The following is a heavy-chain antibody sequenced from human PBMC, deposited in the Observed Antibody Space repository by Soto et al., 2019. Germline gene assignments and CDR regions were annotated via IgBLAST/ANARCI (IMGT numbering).Heavy chain of an antibody. Sequence: SETLSLTCTVSGGSISSGGYYWSWIRQHPGKGLEWIGYIYYSGSTYYNPSLKSRVTISVDTSKNQFSLKLSSVTAADTAVYYCARDRLVDTAMVNWFDPWGQGTLVTVSS. CDR3: ARDRLVDTAMVNWFDP. J-gene: IGHJ5*02. V-gene: IGHV4-31*03. CDR2: IYYSGST. D-gene: IGHD5-18*01. CDR1: GGSISSGGYY.